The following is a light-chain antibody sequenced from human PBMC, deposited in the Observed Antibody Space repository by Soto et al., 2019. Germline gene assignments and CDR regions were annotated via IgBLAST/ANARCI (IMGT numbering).Light chain of an antibody. CDR1: SSDIGGYNY. CDR2: EVS. CDR3: CSYTSSNTYV. Sequence: QSVLTQPASVSGSPGQSITISCTGTSSDIGGYNYVSWFQQHPGKAPNLMIFEVSNRPSGVSNRFSASKSGNTASLTISGLQAEDEADYYCCSYTSSNTYVFGTGTKLTVL. J-gene: IGLJ1*01. V-gene: IGLV2-14*01.